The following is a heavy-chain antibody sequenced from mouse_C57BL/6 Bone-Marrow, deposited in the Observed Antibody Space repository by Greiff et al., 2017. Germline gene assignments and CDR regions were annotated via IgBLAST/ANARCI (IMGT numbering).Heavy chain of an antibody. CDR1: GFSLTSYG. CDR2: IWSGGST. V-gene: IGHV2-2*01. Sequence: QVQLKESGPGLVQPSQSLSITCTVSGFSLTSYGVHWVRQSPGKGLEWLGVIWSGGSTDYNAAFISRLSISKDNSKSQVFFKMNSLQADDTAIYYCARWVITTRGWYFDVWGTGTTVTVSS. CDR3: ARWVITTRGWYFDV. J-gene: IGHJ1*03. D-gene: IGHD2-4*01.